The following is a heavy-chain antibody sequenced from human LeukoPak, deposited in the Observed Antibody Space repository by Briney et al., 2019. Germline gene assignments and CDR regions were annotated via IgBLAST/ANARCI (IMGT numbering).Heavy chain of an antibody. CDR3: TTAIGVLVLRDAFHF. CDR1: GYNLTDVS. V-gene: IGHV1-24*01. Sequence: ASVEVSCTVSGYNLTDVSLLWVRQAPGGGLEWRGGFDPEQGDTDYSQKLQGRFTMTEDRSSDTAYMELRSLRFEDTAVYYCTTAIGVLVLRDAFHFWGRGTMVSVSS. D-gene: IGHD3-3*01. CDR2: FDPEQGDT. J-gene: IGHJ3*01.